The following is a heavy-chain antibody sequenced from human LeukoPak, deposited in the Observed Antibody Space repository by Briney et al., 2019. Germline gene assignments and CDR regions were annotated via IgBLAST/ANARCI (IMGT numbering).Heavy chain of an antibody. CDR1: GFTFSSYS. D-gene: IGHD4-11*01. CDR2: INSDSSLM. V-gene: IGHV3-21*01. J-gene: IGHJ4*02. CDR3: IRDHFDDYSLDY. Sequence: PGGSLRLSCAASGFTFSSYSMNWVRQAPGKGLEWVSSINSDSSLMYYAETVKGRFTISRDNARNSLYLQMNSLRAEDTAPYYCIRDHFDDYSLDYWGQGALVTVSS.